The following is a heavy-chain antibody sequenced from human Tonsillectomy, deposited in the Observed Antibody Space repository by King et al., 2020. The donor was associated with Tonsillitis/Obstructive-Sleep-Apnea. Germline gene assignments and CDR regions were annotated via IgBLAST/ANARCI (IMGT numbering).Heavy chain of an antibody. CDR2: IKKDGSEK. J-gene: IGHJ4*02. CDR1: GFTFRNYW. V-gene: IGHV3-7*01. Sequence: VQLVESGGDLVQPGGSLRLSCAASGFTFRNYWMTWVRQAPGKGLEWVASIKKDGSEKQYVDSVKGRFTISRDNAKNSLYLQMSSLRAEDAAVYYCAKDGGWHFGYWGPGTLVTVSS. D-gene: IGHD3-16*01. CDR3: AKDGGWHFGY.